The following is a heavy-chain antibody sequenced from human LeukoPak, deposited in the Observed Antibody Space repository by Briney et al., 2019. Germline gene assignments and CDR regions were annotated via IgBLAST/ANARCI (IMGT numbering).Heavy chain of an antibody. V-gene: IGHV3-7*03. Sequence: GGSLRLSCAVSGFTFSGFWMSWSRQAPGKGLEWVASINSDGSEGYYADVVKGRFTIPRDNAKNSLYLQINSLRAEDTAVYYCARSSYSSSSSVWGQGTMVTVSS. CDR3: ARSSYSSSSSV. CDR2: INSDGSEG. D-gene: IGHD6-6*01. CDR1: GFTFSGFW. J-gene: IGHJ3*01.